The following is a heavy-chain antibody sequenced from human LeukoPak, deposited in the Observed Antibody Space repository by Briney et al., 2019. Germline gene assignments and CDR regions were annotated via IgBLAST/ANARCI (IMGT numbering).Heavy chain of an antibody. D-gene: IGHD6-19*01. J-gene: IGHJ4*02. CDR3: ATYSGAYSSGWPHY. CDR2: ISSDGSST. CDR1: GFTFSRYL. Sequence: GGSLRLSCAASGFTFSRYLMLWVRQAPGKGLVWVSHISSDGSSTRYADSVKGRFTISRDNAKNTLYLQMSSLRAEDTAVYYCATYSGAYSSGWPHYWGQGTLVTVSS. V-gene: IGHV3-74*01.